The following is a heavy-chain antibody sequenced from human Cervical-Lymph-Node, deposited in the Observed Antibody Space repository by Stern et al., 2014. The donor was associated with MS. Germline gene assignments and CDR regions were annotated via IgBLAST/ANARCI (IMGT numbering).Heavy chain of an antibody. Sequence: VQLVQSGAEVKKPGASVKVSCQVSGYTLTDFSMHWVRQAPGKGLEWMGGFDPEDGETIYAQTFQGRVTLPEDTSTEPAYMELSSLRSEDTAVYYCATDRDDFRSGYAAPTKGYGLDVWGQGTTVTVTS. J-gene: IGHJ6*02. V-gene: IGHV1-24*01. CDR3: ATDRDDFRSGYAAPTKGYGLDV. D-gene: IGHD3-3*01. CDR1: GYTLTDFS. CDR2: FDPEDGET.